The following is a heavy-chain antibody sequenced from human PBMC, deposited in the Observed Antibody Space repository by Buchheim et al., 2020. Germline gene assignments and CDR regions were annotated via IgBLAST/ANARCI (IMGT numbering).Heavy chain of an antibody. CDR2: ISPGSSYT. J-gene: IGHJ6*02. Sequence: EVQLVESGGGLVKPGGSLRLSCTASGFTCSSYNMNWVRQAPGKGLEWVSSISPGSSYTYYADSVKGRFTISRDNAKNSLYLQMNSLRAEDTAVYYCARDQGGVIPYYYYGLDVWGQGTT. CDR3: ARDQGGVIPYYYYGLDV. CDR1: GFTCSSYN. V-gene: IGHV3-21*01. D-gene: IGHD3-16*02.